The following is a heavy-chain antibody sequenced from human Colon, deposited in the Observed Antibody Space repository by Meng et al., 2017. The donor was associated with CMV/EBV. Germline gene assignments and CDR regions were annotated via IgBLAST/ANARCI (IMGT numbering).Heavy chain of an antibody. D-gene: IGHD1-14*01. V-gene: IGHV1-2*02. CDR3: ARDGIRGVFFFDY. CDR2: IDANSGGT. J-gene: IGHJ4*02. Sequence: VHLVQAGAEGKEPGASVKVSCKASGFTFTGHYMHWVRQAPGQGLEWMGWIDANSGGTNYAQKFQGRLTMTRDTSISTVYMELNRLRSDDTAVYFCARDGIRGVFFFDYWGQGTLVTVSS. CDR1: GFTFTGHY.